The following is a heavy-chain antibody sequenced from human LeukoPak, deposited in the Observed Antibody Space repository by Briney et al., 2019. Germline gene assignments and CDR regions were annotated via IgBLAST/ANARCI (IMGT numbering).Heavy chain of an antibody. D-gene: IGHD3-9*01. Sequence: GGSLRLSCAASGFTFSSYAMSWVRQTPGKGLEWVSAISGSGGSTYYADSVKGRFTISRDNSKNTLYLQMNSLRAEDTAVYYCAKDGILTGYYDDYWGQGTLVTVSS. J-gene: IGHJ4*02. V-gene: IGHV3-23*01. CDR1: GFTFSSYA. CDR3: AKDGILTGYYDDY. CDR2: ISGSGGST.